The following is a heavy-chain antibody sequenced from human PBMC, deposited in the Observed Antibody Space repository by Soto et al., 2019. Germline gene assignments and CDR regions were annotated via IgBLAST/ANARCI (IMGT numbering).Heavy chain of an antibody. CDR3: ARGTLRGVHWFDP. V-gene: IGHV4-30-2*01. CDR2: IYHSGST. Sequence: SETLSLTCAVSGGSISSGGYSWSWIRQPPGKGLEWIGYIYHSGSTYYNPSLKSRVTISVDRSKNQFSLKLSSVTAADTAVYYCARGTLRGVHWFDPCGQGTLVSVSS. D-gene: IGHD3-10*01. CDR1: GGSISSGGYS. J-gene: IGHJ5*02.